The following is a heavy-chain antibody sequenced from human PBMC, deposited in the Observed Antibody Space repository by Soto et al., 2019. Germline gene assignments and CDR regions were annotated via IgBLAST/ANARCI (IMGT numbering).Heavy chain of an antibody. V-gene: IGHV4-61*01. J-gene: IGHJ5*02. D-gene: IGHD4-4*01. CDR3: ARLFRVTTVWDWFDP. CDR1: GGSVSSGSYC. CDR2: IYYSGST. Sequence: PSETRSLTCTVSGGSVSSGSYCWSWIRQPPGKGLEWIGYIYYSGSTNYNPSLKSRVTISVATSKNKSSLKLSSVTAADTAVYYCARLFRVTTVWDWFDPWGQGTLVTVSS.